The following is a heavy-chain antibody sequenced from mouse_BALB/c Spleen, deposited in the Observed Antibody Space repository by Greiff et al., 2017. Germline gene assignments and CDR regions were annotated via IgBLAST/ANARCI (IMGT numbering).Heavy chain of an antibody. CDR2: ISSGSSTI. V-gene: IGHV5-17*02. Sequence: EVQVVESGGGLVQPGGSRKLSCAASGFTFSSFGMHWVRQAPEKGLEWVAYISSGSSTIYYADTVKGRFTISRDNPKNTLFLQMTSLRSEDTAMYYCARGGRGGFDYWGQGTTLTVSS. J-gene: IGHJ2*01. CDR1: GFTFSSFG. D-gene: IGHD3-3*01. CDR3: ARGGRGGFDY.